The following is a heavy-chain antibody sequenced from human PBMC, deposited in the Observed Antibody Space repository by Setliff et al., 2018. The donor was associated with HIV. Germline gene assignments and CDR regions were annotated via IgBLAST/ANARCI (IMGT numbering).Heavy chain of an antibody. V-gene: IGHV4-59*11. J-gene: IGHJ6*03. Sequence: SETLSLTCTVSGASIRSQYWSWIRKPPGKGLEWIGYISYSGSTNYNPSLESRVAMSVDTSKQQFSLEVSSVTAADTAVYYCAKLENGDEGGYVDVWGKGTTVTVSS. D-gene: IGHD2-21*02. CDR1: GASIRSQY. CDR3: AKLENGDEGGYVDV. CDR2: ISYSGST.